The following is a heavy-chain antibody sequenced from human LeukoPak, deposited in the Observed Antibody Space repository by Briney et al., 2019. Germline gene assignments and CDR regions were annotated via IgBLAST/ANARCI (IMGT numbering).Heavy chain of an antibody. D-gene: IGHD2-21*01. CDR3: VRDSDWAFDY. CDR1: GFSFSSYA. V-gene: IGHV3-48*02. J-gene: IGHJ4*02. CDR2: INRETNPI. Sequence: GGSLRLSCAASGFSFSSYAMNWVRQGPGKGLEWIAHINRETNPIDYADSVKGRFTVSRDNAKNSLFLQMISLTDEDTAVYYCVRDSDWAFDYWGPGALVTVSS.